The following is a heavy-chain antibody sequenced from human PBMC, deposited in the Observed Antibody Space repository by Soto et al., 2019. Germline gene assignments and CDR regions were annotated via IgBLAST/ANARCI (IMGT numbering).Heavy chain of an antibody. D-gene: IGHD2-15*01. V-gene: IGHV3-64D*06. CDR3: VKQAHGLDGVAFDY. CDR1: GFIFSEST. Sequence: GGSLRLSCSASGFIFSESTIYWVRQVPGKGLEAISAVSTSGRSTYYADSVKDRFTISRDNSKNTLFLQMGGLRPEDTAIYYCVKQAHGLDGVAFDYWGQGTQVTVSS. J-gene: IGHJ4*02. CDR2: VSTSGRST.